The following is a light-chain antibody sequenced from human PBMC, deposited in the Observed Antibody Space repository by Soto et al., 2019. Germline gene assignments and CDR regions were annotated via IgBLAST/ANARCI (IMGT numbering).Light chain of an antibody. J-gene: IGKJ4*01. CDR2: EAS. Sequence: DIQMTQSPSTLSASVGDRVTITCRASRDISTWLAWYQQKPGKAPKVLIYEASNLESGVPSRFSGSGSGTEFTLTISSLQPDDFATYYCQEYSRDFGGGTRVESK. V-gene: IGKV1-5*01. CDR1: RDISTW. CDR3: QEYSRD.